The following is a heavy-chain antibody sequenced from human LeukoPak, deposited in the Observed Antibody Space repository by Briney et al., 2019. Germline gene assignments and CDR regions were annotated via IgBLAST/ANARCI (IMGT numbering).Heavy chain of an antibody. D-gene: IGHD3-10*01. CDR2: MSRSSSSK. Sequence: AGSLRLSCAASGFTFSTYSMNWVRQAPGKGLEWVAYMSRSSSSKPYADSVKGRFTITRDNAKNSLYLQMNSLRDEDTAVYYCVREDPSEYGSIDYWGQGTLVTVSS. J-gene: IGHJ4*02. CDR3: VREDPSEYGSIDY. CDR1: GFTFSTYS. V-gene: IGHV3-48*02.